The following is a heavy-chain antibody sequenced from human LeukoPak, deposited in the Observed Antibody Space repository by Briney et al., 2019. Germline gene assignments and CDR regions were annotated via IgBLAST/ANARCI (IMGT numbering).Heavy chain of an antibody. CDR2: ISSSSYI. V-gene: IGHV3-21*01. J-gene: IGHJ6*03. CDR1: GLTFSSYS. Sequence: GGSLRLSCAASGLTFSSYSMNWVRQAPGKGLEWVSSISSSSYIYYADSVKGRFTISRDNAKNSLYLQMNSLRAEDTAVYYCARTSAHYYMDVWGKGTTVTVSS. CDR3: ARTSAHYYMDV.